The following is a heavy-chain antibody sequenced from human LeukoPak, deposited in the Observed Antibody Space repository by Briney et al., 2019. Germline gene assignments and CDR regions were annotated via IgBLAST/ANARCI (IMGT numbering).Heavy chain of an antibody. V-gene: IGHV1-2*02. J-gene: IGHJ4*02. Sequence: ASVKVSCKASGYTFTGYYMHWMRQAPGQGLEWMGWINPNSGGTNYAQKFQGRVTMTRDTSISTAYMELSRLRSDDTAVYYCARAYYYDSSGYGKPPDYWGQGTLVTVSS. CDR1: GYTFTGYY. CDR3: ARAYYYDSSGYGKPPDY. D-gene: IGHD3-22*01. CDR2: INPNSGGT.